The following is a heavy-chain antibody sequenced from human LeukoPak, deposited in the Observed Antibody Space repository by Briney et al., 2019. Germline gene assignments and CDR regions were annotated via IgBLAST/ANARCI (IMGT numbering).Heavy chain of an antibody. V-gene: IGHV3-33*08. CDR1: GFTFSSYG. J-gene: IGHJ5*02. CDR3: ARDLKLEQQLVRAGRLGFDP. CDR2: IWYDGSNK. D-gene: IGHD6-13*01. Sequence: GGSLRLSCAASGFTFSSYGMHWVRQAPGKGLEWVAVIWYDGSNKYYADSVKGRFTISRDNSKNTLYLQMNSLRAEDTAVYYCARDLKLEQQLVRAGRLGFDPWGQGTLVTVSS.